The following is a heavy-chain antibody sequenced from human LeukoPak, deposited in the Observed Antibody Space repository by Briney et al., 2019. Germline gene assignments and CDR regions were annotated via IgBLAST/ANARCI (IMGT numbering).Heavy chain of an antibody. D-gene: IGHD3-22*01. CDR3: AREVAVVVTTDAFDI. Sequence: SVKVSCKASGGTFSSYAISWVRQAPGQGLEWMGGIIPIFGTANYAQKFQGRVTITADESTSTAYMELSSLRSEDTAVYYCAREVAVVVTTDAFDIWGQGTMVTVSS. CDR1: GGTFSSYA. CDR2: IIPIFGTA. J-gene: IGHJ3*02. V-gene: IGHV1-69*13.